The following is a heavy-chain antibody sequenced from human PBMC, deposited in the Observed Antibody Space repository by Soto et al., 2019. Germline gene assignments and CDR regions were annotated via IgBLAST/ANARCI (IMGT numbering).Heavy chain of an antibody. CDR3: AGPHDRAGVVT. CDR1: ENTFSTYL. Sequence: GASVKVSCKASENTFSTYLVHWVRQVHGQGLEWMGWHNGYNGQTEYSQKFQGRVTITRDTSAKTAYLELRSLTSEDTAVYYCAGPHDRAGVVTWGQGTLVTVSS. V-gene: IGHV1-3*01. D-gene: IGHD1-1*01. J-gene: IGHJ5*02. CDR2: HNGYNGQT.